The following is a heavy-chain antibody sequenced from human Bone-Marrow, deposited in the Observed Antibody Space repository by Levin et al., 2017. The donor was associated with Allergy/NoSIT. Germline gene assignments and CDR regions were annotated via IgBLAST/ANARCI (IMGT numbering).Heavy chain of an antibody. CDR2: IDPSDSYS. CDR1: GYNFGSYW. CDR3: ARQGSDKIFGMDV. V-gene: IGHV5-10-1*01. J-gene: IGHJ6*02. Sequence: GGSLRLSCKGSGYNFGSYWINWVRQVPGKGLEWMGKIDPSDSYSTYSPSFQGHVTISADRSSSTAYLQCNSLTASDTAIFYCARQGSDKIFGMDVWGQGTTVTVSS. D-gene: IGHD3-10*01.